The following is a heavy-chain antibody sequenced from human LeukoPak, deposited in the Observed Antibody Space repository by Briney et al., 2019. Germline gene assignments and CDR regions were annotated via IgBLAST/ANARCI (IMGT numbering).Heavy chain of an antibody. CDR2: INHSGST. J-gene: IGHJ6*02. CDR3: ARGLKRYYYGSGSYYYYGMDV. Sequence: SETLSLTCAVYGGSFSGYYWSWIRQPPGKGLEWIGEINHSGSTNYNPSLKSRVTISVDTSKNQFSLKLSSVTAADTAVYYCARGLKRYYYGSGSYYYYGMDVWGQGTTVTVSS. CDR1: GGSFSGYY. V-gene: IGHV4-34*01. D-gene: IGHD3-10*01.